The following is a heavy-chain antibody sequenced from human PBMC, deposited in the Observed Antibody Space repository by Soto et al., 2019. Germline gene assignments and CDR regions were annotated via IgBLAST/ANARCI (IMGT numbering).Heavy chain of an antibody. CDR2: ISSSSSYI. CDR1: GFTFSSYS. J-gene: IGHJ4*02. V-gene: IGHV3-21*01. D-gene: IGHD3-16*01. Sequence: GGSLSLSCAASGFTFSSYSMNWVRQAPGKGLEWVSSISSSSSYIYYADSVKGRFTISRDNAKNSLYLQMNSLRAEDTAVYYCARGGPRTDFDYWGQGTLVTAPQ. CDR3: ARGGPRTDFDY.